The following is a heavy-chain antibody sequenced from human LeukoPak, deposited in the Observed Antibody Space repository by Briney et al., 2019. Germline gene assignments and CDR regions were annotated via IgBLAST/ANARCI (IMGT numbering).Heavy chain of an antibody. Sequence: NPGGSLRLSCAASGFTFSSYWMNWVRQAPGKGLEWVSSISSSSSYIYYADSVKGRFTISRDNAKNSLYLQMNSLRAEDTAVYYCARGVSTDYNWFDPWGQGTLVTVSS. CDR2: ISSSSSYI. CDR3: ARGVSTDYNWFDP. V-gene: IGHV3-21*01. J-gene: IGHJ5*02. CDR1: GFTFSSYW.